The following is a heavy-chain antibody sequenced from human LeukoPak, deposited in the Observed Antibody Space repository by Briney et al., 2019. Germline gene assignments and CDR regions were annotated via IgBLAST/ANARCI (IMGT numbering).Heavy chain of an antibody. D-gene: IGHD2-15*01. J-gene: IGHJ1*01. V-gene: IGHV7-4-1*02. CDR2: INTNTGNP. Sequence: GASVKVSCKASGYTFTSYAMNWVRQAPGQGLEWMGWINTNTGNPTYAQGFTGRFVFSLDTSVSTAYLQISSLKAEDTAVYYCARVAQGYCSGGSCYSAAEYFQHWGQGTLVTVSS. CDR1: GYTFTSYA. CDR3: ARVAQGYCSGGSCYSAAEYFQH.